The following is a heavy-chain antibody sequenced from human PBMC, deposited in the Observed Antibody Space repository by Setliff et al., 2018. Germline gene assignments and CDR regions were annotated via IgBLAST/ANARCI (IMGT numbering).Heavy chain of an antibody. CDR1: GYNFITTG. CDR3: ATFRGYTYGYDY. J-gene: IGHJ4*02. CDR2: ISPYNGNT. V-gene: IGHV1-18*01. Sequence: GASVKVSCKTSGYNFITTGISWVRQAPGQGPEWMGCISPYNGNTNYAQKFQDRVTMTTDTSTATVYMELRSLGSDDTAVYYCATFRGYTYGYDYWGQGTLVTVSS. D-gene: IGHD5-18*01.